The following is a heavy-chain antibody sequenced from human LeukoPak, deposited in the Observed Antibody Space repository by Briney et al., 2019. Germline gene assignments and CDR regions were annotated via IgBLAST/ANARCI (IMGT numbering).Heavy chain of an antibody. J-gene: IGHJ4*02. CDR3: ARRRWSSSGWTL. D-gene: IGHD6-19*01. CDR1: GGSFSGYY. V-gene: IGHV4-34*01. CDR2: INHSGST. Sequence: SETLSLTCAVYGGSFSGYYWSWIRQPPGKGLEWIGEINHSGSTNYNPSLKSRVTISVDTSKNQFSLKLSSVTAADTAVYYCARRRWSSSGWTLWGQGTLVTVSS.